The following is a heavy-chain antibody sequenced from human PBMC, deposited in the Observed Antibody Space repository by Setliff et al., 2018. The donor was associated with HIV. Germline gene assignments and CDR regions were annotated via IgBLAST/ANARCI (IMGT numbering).Heavy chain of an antibody. V-gene: IGHV4-59*11. CDR3: ARDSEHPTGYFDS. CDR2: IYSGGSS. J-gene: IGHJ4*02. CDR1: DDSITTHY. D-gene: IGHD1-1*01. Sequence: SETLSLTCTVSDDSITTHYWSWIRQPPGKGLEWIGYIYSGGSSNYNPSLKSRGSVSMDMSRKQFSLKRTSVTAADTAIYYCARDSEHPTGYFDSWGRGILVTVSS.